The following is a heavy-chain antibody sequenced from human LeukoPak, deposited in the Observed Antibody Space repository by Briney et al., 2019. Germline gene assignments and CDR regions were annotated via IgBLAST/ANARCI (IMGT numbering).Heavy chain of an antibody. CDR3: AGGPWDFDY. J-gene: IGHJ4*02. Sequence: GGSLRLSCAVSGITVSRNYMRWVRQPPGKGLEWVSVIYIAGGTYYADSVKGRFTISRDNSKNTLYLQMNSLRAEDTAVYYCAGGPWDFDYWGQGSQVTVSS. CDR2: IYIAGGT. V-gene: IGHV3-66*01. CDR1: GITVSRNY. D-gene: IGHD1-26*01.